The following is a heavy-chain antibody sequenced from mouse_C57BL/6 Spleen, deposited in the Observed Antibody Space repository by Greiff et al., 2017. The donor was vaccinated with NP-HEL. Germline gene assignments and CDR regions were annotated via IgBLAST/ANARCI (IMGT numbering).Heavy chain of an antibody. Sequence: EVQLQQSGPGLVKPSQSLSLTCSVTGYSITSGYYWNWIRQFPGNKLEWMGYISYDGSNNYNPSLKNRISITRDTSKNQFFLKLNSVTTEDTATYYCARDGYYGGNYWGQGTTLTVSS. V-gene: IGHV3-6*01. J-gene: IGHJ2*01. CDR2: ISYDGSN. D-gene: IGHD2-3*01. CDR3: ARDGYYGGNY. CDR1: GYSITSGYY.